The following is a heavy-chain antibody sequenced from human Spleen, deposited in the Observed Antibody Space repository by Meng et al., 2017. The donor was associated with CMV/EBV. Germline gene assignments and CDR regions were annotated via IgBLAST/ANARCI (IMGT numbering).Heavy chain of an antibody. CDR1: GFTFSSYG. CDR2: IWYDGSNK. CDR3: AKDLAWFGELFDYGMDV. D-gene: IGHD3-10*01. J-gene: IGHJ6*02. V-gene: IGHV3-33*06. Sequence: GESLKISCAASGFTFSSYGMHWVRQAPGKGLEWVAVIWYDGSNKYYADSVKGRSTISRDNSKNTLYLQMNSLRAEDTAVYYCAKDLAWFGELFDYGMDVWGQGTTVTVSS.